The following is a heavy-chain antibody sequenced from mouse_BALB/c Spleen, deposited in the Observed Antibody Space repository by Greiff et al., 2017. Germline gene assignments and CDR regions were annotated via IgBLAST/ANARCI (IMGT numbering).Heavy chain of an antibody. CDR2: IYPGDGDT. D-gene: IGHD1-2*01. CDR3: ARRLEGDY. Sequence: QVQLQQSGAELARPGASVKLSCKASGYTFTSYWMQWVKQRPGQGLEWIGAIYPGDGDTRYTQKFKGKATLTADKSSSTAYMQLSSLASEDSAVYYCARRLEGDYWGQGTTLTVSS. CDR1: GYTFTSYW. J-gene: IGHJ2*01. V-gene: IGHV1-87*01.